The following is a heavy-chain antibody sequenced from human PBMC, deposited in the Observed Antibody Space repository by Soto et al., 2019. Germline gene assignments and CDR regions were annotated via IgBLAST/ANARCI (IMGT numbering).Heavy chain of an antibody. CDR3: ARGQYGLWFGELLAYYYQAMDV. CDR2: INHSGST. J-gene: IGHJ6*02. Sequence: SETLSLTCAVYGGSFSGYYWSWIRQPPGKGLEWIGGINHSGSTNYNPSLKSRVTISVDTSKNQFSLKLSSVTAADKAVYYCARGQYGLWFGELLAYYYQAMDVRGQGTTVT. D-gene: IGHD3-10*01. V-gene: IGHV4-34*01. CDR1: GGSFSGYY.